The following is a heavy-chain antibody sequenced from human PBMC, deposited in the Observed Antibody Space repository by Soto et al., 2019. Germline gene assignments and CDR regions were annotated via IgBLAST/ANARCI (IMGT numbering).Heavy chain of an antibody. Sequence: QVQLVESGGGVVQPGRSLRLSCAASGFTFSSYGMHWVRQAPGKGLEWVAVISYDGSNKYYADYVKGRFTISRDNSKNTLYMPMNSLRAEDTAVYYCAKNVMITFGGTYGMDVWGQGTTVTVSS. CDR2: ISYDGSNK. CDR3: AKNVMITFGGTYGMDV. D-gene: IGHD3-16*01. J-gene: IGHJ6*02. V-gene: IGHV3-30*18. CDR1: GFTFSSYG.